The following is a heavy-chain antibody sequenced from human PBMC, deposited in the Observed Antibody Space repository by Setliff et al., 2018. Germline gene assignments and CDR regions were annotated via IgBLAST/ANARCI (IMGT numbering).Heavy chain of an antibody. CDR2: FDPEDGET. CDR3: ATQPLQWELLGFDY. V-gene: IGHV1-24*01. CDR1: GYTLTELS. D-gene: IGHD1-26*01. J-gene: IGHJ4*02. Sequence: ASVKVSCKVSGYTLTELSMHWVRQAPGKGLEWMGGFDPEDGETIYAQKFQGRVTMTEDTSTDTAYMELSSLRSEDTAVYYCATQPLQWELLGFDYLGQGTLVTVSS.